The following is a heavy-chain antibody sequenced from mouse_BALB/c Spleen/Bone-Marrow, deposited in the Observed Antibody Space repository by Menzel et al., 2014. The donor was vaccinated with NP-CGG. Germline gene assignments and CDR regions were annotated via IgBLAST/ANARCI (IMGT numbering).Heavy chain of an antibody. CDR1: GYSITSDYA. CDR2: ISYSGST. D-gene: IGHD3-1*01. V-gene: IGHV3-2*02. Sequence: DVHLVESGPGLVKPSQSLSLTCTVTGYSITSDYAWNWIRQFPGNKLEWMGYISYSGSTSYNPSLKSRISITRDTSKNQFFLQLNSVTTEDTATYYCARYSSGTYYAMDYWGQGTSVTVSS. CDR3: ARYSSGTYYAMDY. J-gene: IGHJ4*01.